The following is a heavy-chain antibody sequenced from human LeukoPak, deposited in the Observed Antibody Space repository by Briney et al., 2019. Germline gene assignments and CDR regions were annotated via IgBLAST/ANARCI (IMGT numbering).Heavy chain of an antibody. Sequence: ASVKVSCKASGYTFTSYGISWVRQAPGQGLEWMGWINPNSGGTNYAQKFQGRVTMTRDTSISTAYMELSRLRSDDTAVYYCAREHSYGYYFDYWGQGTLVTVSS. CDR1: GYTFTSYG. D-gene: IGHD5-18*01. CDR2: INPNSGGT. CDR3: AREHSYGYYFDY. J-gene: IGHJ4*02. V-gene: IGHV1-2*02.